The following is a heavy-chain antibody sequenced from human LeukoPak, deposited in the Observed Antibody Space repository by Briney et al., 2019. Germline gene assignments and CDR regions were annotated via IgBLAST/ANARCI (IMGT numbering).Heavy chain of an antibody. CDR2: ISSSSSYI. Sequence: NTGGSLRLSCAASGFTFSSYSMNWVRQAPGKGLEWVSSISSSSSYIYYADSVKGRFTISRDNAKNSLYLQMNSLRADDTAVYYCARDLPWLGYDSSGYYSDAFDIWGQGTMVTVSS. D-gene: IGHD3-22*01. J-gene: IGHJ3*02. V-gene: IGHV3-21*01. CDR3: ARDLPWLGYDSSGYYSDAFDI. CDR1: GFTFSSYS.